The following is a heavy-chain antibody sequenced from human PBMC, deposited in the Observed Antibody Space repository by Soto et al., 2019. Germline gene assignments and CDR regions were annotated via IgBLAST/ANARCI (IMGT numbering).Heavy chain of an antibody. CDR2: VHYSGSA. CDR3: ARHRWGSGSYSGLLDF. CDR1: GGSISTSSYF. D-gene: IGHD3-10*01. Sequence: PSDTLSLTCSVSGGSISTSSYFWGWIRQPPGKGLEWVGAVHYSGSANYRSSLQSRATISVDTSQNQFSLRLRSVTAADTAVYYCARHRWGSGSYSGLLDFWGQGALVTVSS. J-gene: IGHJ4*02. V-gene: IGHV4-39*01.